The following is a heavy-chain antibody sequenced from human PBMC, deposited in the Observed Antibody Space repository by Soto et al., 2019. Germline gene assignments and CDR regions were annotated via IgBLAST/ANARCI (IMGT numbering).Heavy chain of an antibody. D-gene: IGHD6-6*01. J-gene: IGHJ4*02. CDR2: ISQSVNT. CDR1: SGSFSGYY. Sequence: SETLSLTCSIYSGSFSGYYWSWIRQPPGKGLEWIGEISQSVNTNYSPSLKSRVSISIDTSKKQFSLNLASVSAADTAVYYCARAPKVSGSSQTRPDFWGQGTLVTFSS. CDR3: ARAPKVSGSSQTRPDF. V-gene: IGHV4-34*01.